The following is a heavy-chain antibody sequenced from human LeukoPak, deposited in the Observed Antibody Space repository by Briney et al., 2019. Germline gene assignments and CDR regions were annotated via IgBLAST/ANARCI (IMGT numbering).Heavy chain of an antibody. CDR3: ARVGSPYENYFDY. D-gene: IGHD2-15*01. CDR2: ISYNGRNE. CDR1: GFTFTNYS. V-gene: IGHV3-30*04. Sequence: WGSLRLSCAASGFTFTNYSMHWVRQAPGKGLEWVAVISYNGRNEYYADSLKGRFTISRDHSKNTLYLQLNSLRAETPAVYYVARVGSPYENYFDYGGGGTLVTVP. J-gene: IGHJ4*02.